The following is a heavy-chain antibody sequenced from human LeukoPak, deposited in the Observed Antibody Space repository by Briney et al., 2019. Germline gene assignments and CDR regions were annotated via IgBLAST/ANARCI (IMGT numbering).Heavy chain of an antibody. CDR3: AKPMVGGTIDMDFDG. J-gene: IGHJ4*02. CDR2: FRQSGLVP. CDR1: GFTLSTYA. V-gene: IGHV3-23*01. Sequence: GGSLRLSCAASGFTLSTYAMTWVRQAPGKGLEWVSSFRQSGLVPYYADSVKGRFTISRDNSRSTLYLQMDSLTADDTAVFYCAKPMVGGTIDMDFDGWGQGTLVTVSS. D-gene: IGHD6-19*01.